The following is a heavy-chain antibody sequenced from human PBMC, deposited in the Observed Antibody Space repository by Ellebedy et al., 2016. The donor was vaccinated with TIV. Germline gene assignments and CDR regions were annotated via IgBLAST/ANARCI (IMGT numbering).Heavy chain of an antibody. CDR3: AREMGDYSGPFQYNWFDP. D-gene: IGHD5-12*01. J-gene: IGHJ5*02. V-gene: IGHV1-3*01. CDR2: INAGNGNT. Sequence: ASVKVSCKASGYTFTSYAMHWVRQAPGQRLEWMGWINAGNGNTKYSQKFQGRVTITRDTSASTAYMELSSLRSEDTAVYYCAREMGDYSGPFQYNWFDPWGQGTLVTVSS. CDR1: GYTFTSYA.